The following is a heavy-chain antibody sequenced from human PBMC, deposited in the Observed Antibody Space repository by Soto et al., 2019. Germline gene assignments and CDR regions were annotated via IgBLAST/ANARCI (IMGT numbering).Heavy chain of an antibody. CDR1: GFTFDDYA. CDR2: ISWNSGSI. Sequence: EVQLVESGGGLVQPGRSLRLSCAASGFTFDDYAMHWVQQAPGKGLEWVSGISWNSGSIGYADSVKGRFTISRDNAKNSLYLQMNSLRAEDTALYYCAKVGYCSSTSCMGGAFDIWGQGTMVTVSS. CDR3: AKVGYCSSTSCMGGAFDI. J-gene: IGHJ3*02. V-gene: IGHV3-9*01. D-gene: IGHD2-2*01.